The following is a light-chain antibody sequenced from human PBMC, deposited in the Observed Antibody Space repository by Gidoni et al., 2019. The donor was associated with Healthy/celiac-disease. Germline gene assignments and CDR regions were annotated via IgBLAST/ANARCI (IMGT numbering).Light chain of an antibody. CDR3: QQYYSTPWT. Sequence: IVLTHSPYSLPVSLGERATINCKSSQSVLYSSNNKNYLAWYQQKPGQPPKLLIYWASTRESGVPDRFSGSGSGTDFTLTISSLQAEDVAVYYCQQYYSTPWTFGQGTKVEIK. J-gene: IGKJ1*01. CDR2: WAS. V-gene: IGKV4-1*01. CDR1: QSVLYSSNNKNY.